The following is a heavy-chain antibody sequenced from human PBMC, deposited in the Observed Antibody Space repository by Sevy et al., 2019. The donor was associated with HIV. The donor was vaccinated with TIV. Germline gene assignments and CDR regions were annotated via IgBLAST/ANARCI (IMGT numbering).Heavy chain of an antibody. CDR2: ISGGGGST. V-gene: IGHV3-23*01. Sequence: GGSLRLSCAASGFTFSRYAKSWVRQAPGKGLEWVSTISGGGGSTYYADSVKGRFSISRDNSKNTLYLQLNSLRAEDTAVYYCAKAPGDDILTGYYALFDHWGQGTLVTVSS. J-gene: IGHJ4*02. CDR3: AKAPGDDILTGYYALFDH. CDR1: GFTFSRYA. D-gene: IGHD3-9*01.